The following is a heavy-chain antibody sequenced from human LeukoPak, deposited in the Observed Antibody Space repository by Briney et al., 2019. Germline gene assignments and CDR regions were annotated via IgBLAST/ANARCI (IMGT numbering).Heavy chain of an antibody. Sequence: PSETLSLTCTVSGGSISSYYWSWIRQPPGKGLEWIGSIYYSGSTYYNPSLKSRVTISVDTSKNQFSLKLSSVTAADTAVYYCARHGSGYDFWSAEPYYFDYWGQGTLVTVSS. CDR2: IYYSGST. CDR1: GGSISSYY. J-gene: IGHJ4*02. D-gene: IGHD3-3*01. V-gene: IGHV4-59*05. CDR3: ARHGSGYDFWSAEPYYFDY.